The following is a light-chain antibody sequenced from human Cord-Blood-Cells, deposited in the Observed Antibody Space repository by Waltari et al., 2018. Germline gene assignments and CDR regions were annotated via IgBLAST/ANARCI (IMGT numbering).Light chain of an antibody. CDR2: GNS. J-gene: IGLJ1*01. CDR3: QSYDSSLSGYV. V-gene: IGLV1-40*01. Sequence: QSVLTQPPSVSGAPGQRVTISCTGSSSNIGAGYDVHWYQQLPGTAPKRLIYGNSNRPSGAPDRFSGSKSGTSASLAITGLQAEDEADYYCQSYDSSLSGYVFGTGTKVTVL. CDR1: SSNIGAGYD.